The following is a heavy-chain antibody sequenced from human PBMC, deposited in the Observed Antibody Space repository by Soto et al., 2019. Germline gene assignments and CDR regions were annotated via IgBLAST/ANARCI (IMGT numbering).Heavy chain of an antibody. CDR1: GFTFINYA. CDR2: VSGGGGAT. CDR3: MRKVLGSTTLPICWYFDL. D-gene: IGHD3-10*01. Sequence: EVQLLESGGGLVQPGGSLRLSCEGSGFTFINYAMNWVRQAPGKGLEWVSAVSGGGGATFYADSVKGRFTISKDNSKNTVTLHISSLGVDDTAVYYCMRKVLGSTTLPICWYFDLWGRGTLVTVSS. J-gene: IGHJ2*01. V-gene: IGHV3-23*01.